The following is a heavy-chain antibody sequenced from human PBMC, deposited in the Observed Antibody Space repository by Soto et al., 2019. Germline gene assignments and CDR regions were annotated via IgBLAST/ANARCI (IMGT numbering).Heavy chain of an antibody. D-gene: IGHD2-15*01. CDR1: GFSFSAYR. CDR3: ARDWTSCSGGSCYYGMDV. V-gene: IGHV3-48*02. Sequence: EVQLVESGGGFVQPGGSLRLSCAASGFSFSAYRMNWVRQAPGKGLEWVSYISSSSSSMYYAGSVKGRFTISRDNAQNSLFIKMNSLTDEDTAVYYCARDWTSCSGGSCYYGMDVGGKGTTVTVSS. J-gene: IGHJ6*04. CDR2: ISSSSSSM.